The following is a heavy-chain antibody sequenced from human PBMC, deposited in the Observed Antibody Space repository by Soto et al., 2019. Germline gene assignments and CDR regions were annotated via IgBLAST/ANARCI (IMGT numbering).Heavy chain of an antibody. CDR1: GYTFTSYA. V-gene: IGHV1-18*01. D-gene: IGHD6-6*01. CDR3: ARDWRSSSYYFDY. CDR2: ISAYNGNT. Sequence: SVQVSCKSSGYTFTSYAIRRGRQAPGQGLEWMGWISAYNGNTNYPQKLQGRVTMTTDTSTNTAYMELRSLRSDDTAVYYCARDWRSSSYYFDYWGQGTLVTVSS. J-gene: IGHJ4*02.